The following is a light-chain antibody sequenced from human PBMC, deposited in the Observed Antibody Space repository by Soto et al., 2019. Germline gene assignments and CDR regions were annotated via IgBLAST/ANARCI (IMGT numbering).Light chain of an antibody. V-gene: IGKV1-5*03. J-gene: IGKJ5*01. Sequence: NQVSISPATLSVSIGDRVTITCRASQTISNWLAWYPQKPGKAPKLLIYKASTLKSGVPSRFSGRGAGTDFTLTISSFEPEDFAGYCCKHSGSSPISFCEGGRL. CDR1: QTISNW. CDR3: KHSGSSPIS. CDR2: KAS.